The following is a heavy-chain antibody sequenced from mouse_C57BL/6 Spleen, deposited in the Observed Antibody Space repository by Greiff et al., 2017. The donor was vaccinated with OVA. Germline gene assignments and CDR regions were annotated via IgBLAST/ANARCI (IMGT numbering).Heavy chain of an antibody. CDR2: INYDGSST. Sequence: EVQLVESEGGLVQPGSSMKLSCTASGFTFSDYYMAWVRQVPEKGLEWVANINYDGSSTYYLDSLKSRFIISRDNAKNILYLQMSSLKSEDTATYYCAREDYYGSSFFAYWGQGTLVTVSA. CDR1: GFTFSDYY. D-gene: IGHD1-1*01. CDR3: AREDYYGSSFFAY. J-gene: IGHJ3*01. V-gene: IGHV5-16*01.